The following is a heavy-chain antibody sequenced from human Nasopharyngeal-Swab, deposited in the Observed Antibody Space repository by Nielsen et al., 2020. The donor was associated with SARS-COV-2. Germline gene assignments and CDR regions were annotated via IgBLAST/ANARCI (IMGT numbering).Heavy chain of an antibody. CDR1: GFTFSSYS. J-gene: IGHJ6*02. CDR2: ISSSSSYI. V-gene: IGHV3-21*01. Sequence: GGSLRLSCAASGFTFSSYSMNWVRQAPGKGLEWVSSISSSSSYIYYADSVKGRFTISRDNAKNSLYLQMNSLRAEDTAVYYCARGCTNGVCYPTSYHYYGMDVWGQGTTVTVSS. D-gene: IGHD2-8*01. CDR3: ARGCTNGVCYPTSYHYYGMDV.